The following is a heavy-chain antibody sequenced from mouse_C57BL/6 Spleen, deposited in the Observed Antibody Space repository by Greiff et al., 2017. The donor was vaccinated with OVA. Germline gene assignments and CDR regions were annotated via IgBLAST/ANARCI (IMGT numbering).Heavy chain of an antibody. CDR3: TRGGGNYPYAMDY. J-gene: IGHJ4*01. CDR2: IYPGSGST. D-gene: IGHD2-1*01. V-gene: IGHV1-55*01. Sequence: QVQLKQPGAELVKPGASVKMSCKASGYTFTSYWITWVKQRPGQGLEWIGDIYPGSGSTNYNETFKSKATLSVDTSSSTAYMQLRSLTSDDSAVYYCTRGGGNYPYAMDYWGQGTSVTVSS. CDR1: GYTFTSYW.